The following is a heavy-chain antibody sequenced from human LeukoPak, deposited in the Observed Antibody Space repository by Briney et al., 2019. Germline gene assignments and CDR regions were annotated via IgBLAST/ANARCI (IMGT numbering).Heavy chain of an antibody. CDR1: GFTFSSYW. V-gene: IGHV3-7*01. D-gene: IGHD1-26*01. J-gene: IGHJ4*02. CDR2: IKQDGSEK. CDR3: AKTGGELLPKYYFDY. Sequence: RGSLRLSCAASGFTFSSYWMSWVRQAPGKGLEWVANIKQDGSEKYYVDPVKGRFTISRDNAKNSLYLQMNSLRAEDTAVYYCAKTGGELLPKYYFDYWGQGTLVTVSS.